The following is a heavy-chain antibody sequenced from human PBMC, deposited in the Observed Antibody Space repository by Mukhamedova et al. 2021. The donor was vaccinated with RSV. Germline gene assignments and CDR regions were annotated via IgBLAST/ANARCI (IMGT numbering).Heavy chain of an antibody. D-gene: IGHD5-24*01. CDR1: GGTFDSYS. Sequence: GGTFDSYSVNWIRQAPGQGLEWMGGIIPVLNTAAYSQTFQDRVTLTANALTATAYMELHSLRSDDTAVYYCARGRIPESHNWYFDV. J-gene: IGHJ3*01. CDR2: IIPVLNTA. V-gene: IGHV1-69*01. CDR3: ARGRIPESHNWYFDV.